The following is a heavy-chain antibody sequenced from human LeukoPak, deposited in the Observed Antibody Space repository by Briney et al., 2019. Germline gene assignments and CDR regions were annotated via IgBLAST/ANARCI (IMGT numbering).Heavy chain of an antibody. J-gene: IGHJ5*02. CDR1: GGSISSGGYY. D-gene: IGHD3-3*01. CDR2: IYYSGST. V-gene: IGHV4-31*03. Sequence: SETLSLTCTVSGGSISSGGYYWSWIRQHPGKGLEWIGYIYYSGSTYYNPSLKSRVTISVDTSKNQFSLKLSSVTAADTAVYYCARWASDFWSGYYGLTNWFDPWGQGTLVTVSS. CDR3: ARWASDFWSGYYGLTNWFDP.